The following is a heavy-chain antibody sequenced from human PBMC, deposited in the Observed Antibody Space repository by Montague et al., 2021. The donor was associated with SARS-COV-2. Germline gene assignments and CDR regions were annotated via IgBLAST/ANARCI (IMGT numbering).Heavy chain of an antibody. D-gene: IGHD3-10*01. J-gene: IGHJ4*02. CDR2: ISGSSSST. CDR1: GFTFSSYA. V-gene: IGHV3-23*01. Sequence: SLRLSCAASGFTFSSYAMSWVRQAPGKGLEWVSTISGSSSSTYYADSVKGRFTISRDNSKNTLYMQMNSLRAEDTAVYYCAKGGGLLRSYFDYWGQGTLVTVSS. CDR3: AKGGGLLRSYFDY.